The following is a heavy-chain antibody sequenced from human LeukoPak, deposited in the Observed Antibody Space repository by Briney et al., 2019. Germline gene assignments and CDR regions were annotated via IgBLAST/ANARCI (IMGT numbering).Heavy chain of an antibody. Sequence: GGSLRLSCAASGFTFSSYGMHWVRQAPGKGLEWVAVIWYDGSNKYYADSVRGRFTISRDNAKNSLYLQMNSLRAEDTAVYYCARDKYCSGGSCDDYWGQGTLVTVSS. CDR1: GFTFSSYG. V-gene: IGHV3-33*01. CDR3: ARDKYCSGGSCDDY. CDR2: IWYDGSNK. D-gene: IGHD2-15*01. J-gene: IGHJ4*02.